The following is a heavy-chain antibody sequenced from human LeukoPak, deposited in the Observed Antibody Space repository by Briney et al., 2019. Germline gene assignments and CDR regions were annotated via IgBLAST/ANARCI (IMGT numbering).Heavy chain of an antibody. Sequence: KPSQTLSLTCAISGDSVSSNSAASNWIRQSPSRGLEWLGRTYYRSKWYNDYEVSVKSRITINPDTSKNQFSLQLNSVTPEDTAVYYCASERGNWFDPWGQGTLVTVSS. CDR2: TYYRSKWYN. CDR3: ASERGNWFDP. V-gene: IGHV6-1*01. D-gene: IGHD3-16*01. J-gene: IGHJ5*02. CDR1: GDSVSSNSAA.